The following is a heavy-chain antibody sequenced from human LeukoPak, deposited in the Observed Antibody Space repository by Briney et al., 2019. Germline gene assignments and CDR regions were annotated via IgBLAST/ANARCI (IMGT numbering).Heavy chain of an antibody. Sequence: SETLSLTCTVSGGSISSSSYYWDWIRQPPGKGLEWIGTIYHSGYTYYNPSLKSRVTMSVDTSKNQFSLKLSSVTAADTAVYYCTRNYHSGWDYFYYWGQGTLVTVSS. V-gene: IGHV4-39*07. CDR1: GGSISSSSYY. D-gene: IGHD6-19*01. J-gene: IGHJ4*02. CDR3: TRNYHSGWDYFYY. CDR2: IYHSGYT.